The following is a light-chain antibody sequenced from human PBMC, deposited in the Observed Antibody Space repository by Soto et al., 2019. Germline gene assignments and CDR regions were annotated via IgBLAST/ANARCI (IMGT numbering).Light chain of an antibody. J-gene: IGLJ1*01. V-gene: IGLV1-47*01. CDR2: RNN. CDR1: SSNIGNYY. Sequence: TEPRSACGTPGQRVTISYSGSSSNIGNYYVHWYQQLPEAAPKLLIYRNNQRPSGVPDRFSGSKSGTSASLAISGLRSEDEADYYCAAWDHSMSVLFATGTKVTVL. CDR3: AAWDHSMSVL.